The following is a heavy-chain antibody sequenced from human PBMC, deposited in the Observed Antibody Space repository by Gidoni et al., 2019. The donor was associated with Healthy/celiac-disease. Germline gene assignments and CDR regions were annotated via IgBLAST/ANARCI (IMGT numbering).Heavy chain of an antibody. CDR3: ARRIYYYDSSALGYFDY. CDR1: GYTFTGYY. CDR2: INPNSGGT. Sequence: QVQLVQSGAEVKKPGASVQVSCKASGYTFTGYYMHWVRQAPGQGLEWMGWINPNSGGTNYAQKFQGRVTMTRDTSISTAYMELSRLRSDDTAVYYCARRIYYYDSSALGYFDYWGQGTLVTVSS. D-gene: IGHD3-22*01. J-gene: IGHJ4*02. V-gene: IGHV1-2*02.